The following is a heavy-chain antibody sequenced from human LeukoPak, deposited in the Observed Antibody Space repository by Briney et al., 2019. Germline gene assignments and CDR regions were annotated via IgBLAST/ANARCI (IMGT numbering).Heavy chain of an antibody. Sequence: SVKVSCKASGGTFSSYAISWVRQAPGQGLEWMGGIIPIFGTASYAQKFQGRVTITADESTSTAYMELSSLRSEDTAVYYCARDYYDILIGYYNPSGNDYWGQGTLVTVSS. CDR1: GGTFSSYA. V-gene: IGHV1-69*01. D-gene: IGHD3-9*01. CDR2: IIPIFGTA. J-gene: IGHJ4*02. CDR3: ARDYYDILIGYYNPSGNDY.